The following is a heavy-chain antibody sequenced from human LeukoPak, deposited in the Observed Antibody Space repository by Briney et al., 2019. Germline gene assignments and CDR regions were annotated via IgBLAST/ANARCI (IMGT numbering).Heavy chain of an antibody. D-gene: IGHD4-23*01. CDR1: GGTFSSYA. CDR3: ARGWLAETTVVTPYNY. J-gene: IGHJ4*02. Sequence: ASVKVSCKASGGTFSSYAISWVRQAPGQGLEWMGGIIPIFGTANYAQKFQGRVTITAVESTSTAYMEVSSLRSEDTAVYYCARGWLAETTVVTPYNYWGQGTLVTVSS. CDR2: IIPIFGTA. V-gene: IGHV1-69*13.